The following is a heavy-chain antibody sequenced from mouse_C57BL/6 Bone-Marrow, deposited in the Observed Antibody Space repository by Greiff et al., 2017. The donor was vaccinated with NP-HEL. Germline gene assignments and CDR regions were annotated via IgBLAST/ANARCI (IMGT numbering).Heavy chain of an antibody. J-gene: IGHJ4*01. CDR1: GFSLTSYG. Sequence: QVQLKESGPGLVAPSQSLSITCTVSGFSLTSYGVHWVRQPPGKGLEWLVVIWSDGSTTYNSALKSRLSISKDNSKSQVFLKMNSLQTDDTAMYYCARHRYDGYYAMDYWGQGTSVTFSS. CDR2: IWSDGST. V-gene: IGHV2-6-1*01. CDR3: ARHRYDGYYAMDY. D-gene: IGHD2-3*01.